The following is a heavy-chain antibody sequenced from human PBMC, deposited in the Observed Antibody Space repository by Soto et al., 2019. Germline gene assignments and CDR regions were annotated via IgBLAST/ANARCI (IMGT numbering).Heavy chain of an antibody. CDR2: IIPIFGTA. V-gene: IGHV1-69*12. Sequence: QVQLVQSGAEVKKPGSSVKVSCKASGGTFSSYAISWVRQAPGQGLEWMGGIIPIFGTANYAQKFQGRVTNSAEESTRNGQHELSSLRSEDTGVYFCLRSWFDPWGQGTLVTVSS. CDR3: LRSWFDP. CDR1: GGTFSSYA. J-gene: IGHJ5*02.